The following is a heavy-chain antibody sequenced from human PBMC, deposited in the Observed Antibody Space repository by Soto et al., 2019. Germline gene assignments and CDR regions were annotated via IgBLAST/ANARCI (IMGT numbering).Heavy chain of an antibody. Sequence: SETLSLTCTVSGGSTSSYYWSWIRQPAGKGLEWIGRIYTSGSTNYNPSLKSRVTMSVDTSKNQFSLKLSSVTAADTAVYYCAREAGNDILTGYFPLYYFDYWGPGTPVTVSS. V-gene: IGHV4-4*07. CDR2: IYTSGST. J-gene: IGHJ4*02. D-gene: IGHD3-9*01. CDR3: AREAGNDILTGYFPLYYFDY. CDR1: GGSTSSYY.